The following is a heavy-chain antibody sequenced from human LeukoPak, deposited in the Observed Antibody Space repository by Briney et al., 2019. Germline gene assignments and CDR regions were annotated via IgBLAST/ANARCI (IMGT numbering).Heavy chain of an antibody. D-gene: IGHD1-26*01. CDR1: GYSITSGYH. CDR3: ARVWIASGSYYDDRGAFDY. V-gene: IGHV4-38-2*02. CDR2: MYHSESP. J-gene: IGHJ4*02. Sequence: SETLSLTCSVSGYSITSGYHWGWVRLSPGKGLEWIGSMYHSESPYYNPSLKSRVTISVDTSKNQFSLKLNSVTAADTAVYYCARVWIASGSYYDDRGAFDYWGQGTLVTVSS.